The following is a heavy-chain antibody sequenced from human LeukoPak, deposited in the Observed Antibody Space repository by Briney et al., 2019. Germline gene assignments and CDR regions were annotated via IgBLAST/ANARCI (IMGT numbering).Heavy chain of an antibody. CDR2: IYYSGST. V-gene: IGHV4-39*01. CDR3: ARRRGSSWSWFDP. Sequence: SETLSLTCTVSGGSISSSSYYWGWMRQPPGKGLEWIGSIYYSGSTYYNPSLKSRVTISVDTSKNQFSLKLSSVTAADTAVYYCARRRGSSWSWFDPWGQGTLVTVSS. D-gene: IGHD6-13*01. J-gene: IGHJ5*02. CDR1: GGSISSSSYY.